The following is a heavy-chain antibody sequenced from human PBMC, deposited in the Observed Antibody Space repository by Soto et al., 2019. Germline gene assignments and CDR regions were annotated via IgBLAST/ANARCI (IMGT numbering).Heavy chain of an antibody. V-gene: IGHV4-31*03. J-gene: IGHJ3*02. D-gene: IGHD4-17*01. Sequence: PSETLSLTCTVSGGSISSGGYYWSWIRQHPGKGLEWIGYIYYSGSTYYNPSLKSRVTISVDTSKNQFSLKLSSVTAADTAVYYCAREFGGDYGDSGGAFDIWGQGTMVTVSS. CDR3: AREFGGDYGDSGGAFDI. CDR2: IYYSGST. CDR1: GGSISSGGYY.